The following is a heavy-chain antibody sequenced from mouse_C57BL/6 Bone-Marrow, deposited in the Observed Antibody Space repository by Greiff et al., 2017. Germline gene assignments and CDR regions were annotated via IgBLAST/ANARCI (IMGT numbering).Heavy chain of an antibody. D-gene: IGHD1-1*01. CDR2: INPNNGGT. CDR1: GYTFTDYY. Sequence: EVQLQQSGPELVNPGASVKISCKASGYTFTDYYMNWVKQSPGQSLEWIGDINPNNGGTSYNQKFKGKATLTVDKSSSTAYMQLRSLTSEDSAVYYCENYYPYWGQGTTRTVSS. J-gene: IGHJ2*01. CDR3: ENYYPY. V-gene: IGHV1-26*01.